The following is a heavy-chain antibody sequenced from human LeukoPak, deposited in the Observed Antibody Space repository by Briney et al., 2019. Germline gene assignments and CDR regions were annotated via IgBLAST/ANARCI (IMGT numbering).Heavy chain of an antibody. Sequence: GASVKVSCKASGYTFTAYYMHWVRQVPGQGLEWMGRINPNSGDTDYAQKFQGRVIMTRDTSISTAYMEVSRLRSDDTAVYYCARVDSGHDYGPSWGQGTMVTVSS. CDR1: GYTFTAYY. CDR3: ARVDSGHDYGPS. J-gene: IGHJ3*01. V-gene: IGHV1-2*06. D-gene: IGHD5-12*01. CDR2: INPNSGDT.